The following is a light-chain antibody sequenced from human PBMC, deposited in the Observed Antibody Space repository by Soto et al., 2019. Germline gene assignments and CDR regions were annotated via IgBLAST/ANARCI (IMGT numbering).Light chain of an antibody. J-gene: IGKJ1*01. CDR3: QQYNSYWT. V-gene: IGKV1-5*01. CDR2: DAS. CDR1: QSISSW. Sequence: DIQMTQSPSTLSASVGDRVTITCRASQSISSWLAWYQQKPGKAPKILIYDASSLESGVPTRFSGSGSGTEFTLTISSLQPDYFATYYCQQYNSYWTFGQGTKVEIK.